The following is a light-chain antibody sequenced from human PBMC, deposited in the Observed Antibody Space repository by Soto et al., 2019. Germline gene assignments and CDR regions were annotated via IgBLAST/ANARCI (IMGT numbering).Light chain of an antibody. CDR1: QSISSW. Sequence: DIQMTQSPSTPSASVGDRVTITCRASQSISSWLAWYQQKPGKAPKLLIYDASSLESGVPSRFSGSGSGTEFTLTISSLQPDDFATYYCQQYNSYSPETFGQGTKVEIK. J-gene: IGKJ1*01. V-gene: IGKV1-5*01. CDR2: DAS. CDR3: QQYNSYSPET.